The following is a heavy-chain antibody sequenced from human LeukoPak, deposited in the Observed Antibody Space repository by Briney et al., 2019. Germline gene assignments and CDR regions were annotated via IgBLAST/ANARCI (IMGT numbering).Heavy chain of an antibody. CDR2: IYYIGGT. V-gene: IGHV4-59*01. D-gene: IGHD4-17*01. CDR3: ARGVHGDYRWYLDL. J-gene: IGHJ2*01. Sequence: SETLSLTCTVSGGSISSYYWSWIRQPPGKGLEWIGYIYYIGGTNYNPSLKSRVTISVDTSKNQFSLKLSSVTAADTAVYYCARGVHGDYRWYLDLWGRGTLVTVSS. CDR1: GGSISSYY.